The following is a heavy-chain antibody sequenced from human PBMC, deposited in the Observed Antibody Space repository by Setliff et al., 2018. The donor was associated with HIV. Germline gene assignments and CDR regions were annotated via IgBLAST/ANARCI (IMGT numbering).Heavy chain of an antibody. V-gene: IGHV1-18*04. D-gene: IGHD1-1*01. CDR3: ARKGTGDAFDI. CDR1: EYTFTDYF. CDR2: ISPYNGDT. Sequence: ASVKVSCKASEYTFTDYFIHWVRQAPGQGLEWMGWISPYNGDTNYAQKLKGRVTMTTDTSTSTAYMEVRSLRSDDTAVYYCARKGTGDAFDIWGQGTMVTVSS. J-gene: IGHJ3*02.